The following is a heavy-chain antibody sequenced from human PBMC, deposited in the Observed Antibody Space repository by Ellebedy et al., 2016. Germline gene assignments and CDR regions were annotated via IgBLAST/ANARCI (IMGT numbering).Heavy chain of an antibody. CDR3: ATGGSLYYYYGMDV. V-gene: IGHV4-34*01. D-gene: IGHD2-15*01. Sequence: SETLSLXXAVYGGSFSGYYWSWIRQPPGKGLEWIGEINHSGSTNYNPSLKSRVTISVDTSKNQFSLKLSSVTAADTAVYYCATGGSLYYYYGMDVWGQGTTVTVSS. J-gene: IGHJ6*02. CDR1: GGSFSGYY. CDR2: INHSGST.